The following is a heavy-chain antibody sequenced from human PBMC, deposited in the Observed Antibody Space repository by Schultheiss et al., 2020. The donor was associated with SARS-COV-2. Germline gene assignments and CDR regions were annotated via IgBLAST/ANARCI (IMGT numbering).Heavy chain of an antibody. CDR1: GFTFSSYS. CDR2: INQDGSEK. CDR3: ARDGGGLDRPAFDY. Sequence: GESLKISCAASGFTFSSYSMNWVRQAPGKGLEWVANINQDGSEKYYVDSVKGRFTISRDNAKNSLYLQMNSLRAEDTAVYYCARDGGGLDRPAFDYWGQGTLVTVSS. J-gene: IGHJ4*02. D-gene: IGHD2-2*01. V-gene: IGHV3-7*03.